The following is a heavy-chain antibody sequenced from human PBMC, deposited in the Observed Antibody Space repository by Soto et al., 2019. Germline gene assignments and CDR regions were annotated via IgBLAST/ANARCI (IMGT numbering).Heavy chain of an antibody. J-gene: IGHJ4*02. D-gene: IGHD2-15*01. CDR3: ARRHGGTSDY. V-gene: IGHV4-59*08. Sequence: QVQLQESGPGLVKPSETLSLTCTVSGGSISSYYWSWIRQPPGKGLEWIGYIYYSGSTNYNPSLKSRVTISVDTSKNQFSLKLSSVTAADTAVYYCARRHGGTSDYWGQGTLVTVSS. CDR2: IYYSGST. CDR1: GGSISSYY.